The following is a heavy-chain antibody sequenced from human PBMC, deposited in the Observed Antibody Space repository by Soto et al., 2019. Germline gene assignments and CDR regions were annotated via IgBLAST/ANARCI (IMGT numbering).Heavy chain of an antibody. Sequence: QVQLVESGGGVVQPGRSLRLSCAASGFTFSSYGMHWVRQAPGKGLEWVAVISYDGSNKYYADSVKGRFTISRDNSKNTLYLQMNSLRAEDTAVYYCARDSDGDWDYWGQGTLVTVSS. J-gene: IGHJ4*02. V-gene: IGHV3-30*03. CDR3: ARDSDGDWDY. CDR1: GFTFSSYG. D-gene: IGHD4-17*01. CDR2: ISYDGSNK.